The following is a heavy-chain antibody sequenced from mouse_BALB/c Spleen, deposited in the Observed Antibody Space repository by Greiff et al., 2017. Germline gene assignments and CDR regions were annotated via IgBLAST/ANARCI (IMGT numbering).Heavy chain of an antibody. CDR2: ISSGSSTI. CDR3: ARWGITTRYYYAMDY. Sequence: EVQLQESGGGLVQPGGSRKLSCAASGFTFSSFGMHWVRQAPEKGLEWVAYISSGSSTIYYADTVKGRFTISRDNPKNTLFLQMTSLRSEDTAMYYCARWGITTRYYYAMDYWGQGTSVTVSS. D-gene: IGHD2-4*01. J-gene: IGHJ4*01. CDR1: GFTFSSFG. V-gene: IGHV5-17*02.